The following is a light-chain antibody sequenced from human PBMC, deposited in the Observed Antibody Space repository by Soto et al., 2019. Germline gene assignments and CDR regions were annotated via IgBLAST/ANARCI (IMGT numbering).Light chain of an antibody. Sequence: DIQMTQSPSSVSASVGDRVIITCRASHDISRWLAWYQQKPGKAPKLLIYSASSVISAVPSRFSGSGSGTDFTLTISGLEPEDLATYYCQQASSFPTFGGGTKVDI. CDR1: HDISRW. CDR2: SAS. V-gene: IGKV1-12*01. CDR3: QQASSFPT. J-gene: IGKJ4*01.